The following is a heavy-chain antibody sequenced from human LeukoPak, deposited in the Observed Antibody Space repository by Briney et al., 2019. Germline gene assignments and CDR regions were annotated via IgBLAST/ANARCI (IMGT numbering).Heavy chain of an antibody. CDR2: MNPSNGHT. V-gene: IGHV1-8*01. J-gene: IGHJ5*02. Sequence: ASVKVSRKASGYTFASYDINWVRQAPGQGLQWMGWMNPSNGHTGYAQQFQARVTMTRDSSTNTAYMELKSLRSEDTAVYFCARGARPGFDPRGQGTLVTVSS. D-gene: IGHD6-6*01. CDR3: ARGARPGFDP. CDR1: GYTFASYD.